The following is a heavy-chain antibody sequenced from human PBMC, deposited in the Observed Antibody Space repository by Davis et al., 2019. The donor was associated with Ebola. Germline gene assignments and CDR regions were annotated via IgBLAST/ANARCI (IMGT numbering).Heavy chain of an antibody. CDR3: ARQSGAAVDRPWFDP. V-gene: IGHV5-51*01. CDR2: IYPGDSDT. J-gene: IGHJ5*02. Sequence: PGGSLRLSCKASGYTFTLYWIGWVRQMPGKGLEWMGIIYPGDSDTRYSPSFQGQVTISADKSISTAYLQWSSLKASDTAMYYCARQSGAAVDRPWFDPWGQGTLVTVSS. D-gene: IGHD2-15*01. CDR1: GYTFTLYW.